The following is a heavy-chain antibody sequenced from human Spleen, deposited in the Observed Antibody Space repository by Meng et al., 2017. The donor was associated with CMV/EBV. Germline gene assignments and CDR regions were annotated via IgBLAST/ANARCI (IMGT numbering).Heavy chain of an antibody. D-gene: IGHD1-26*01. J-gene: IGHJ3*01. CDR3: ARETGWEFEGHDSFDL. CDR1: GGSFSGYY. Sequence: GSLRLSCAVYGGSFSGYYWSWIRQPPGKGLEWIGEINHSGSTNYNPSLKSRVTISVDTSKNQFSLKLTSVTAADTAVYFCARETGWEFEGHDSFDLWGQGTMVTVSS. V-gene: IGHV4-34*01. CDR2: INHSGST.